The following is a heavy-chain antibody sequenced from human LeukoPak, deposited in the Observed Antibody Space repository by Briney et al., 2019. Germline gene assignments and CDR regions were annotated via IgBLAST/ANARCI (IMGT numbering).Heavy chain of an antibody. CDR3: ARVRGGYYFDY. CDR2: INSDGSST. CDR1: GFTFRSYW. J-gene: IGHJ4*02. Sequence: PGGSLRLSCAASGFTFRSYWMHWVRQAPGKGLVWVSRINSDGSSTTYADSVKGRFTISRDNAKNSLFLQMNSLRAEDTAVYFCARVRGGYYFDYWGQGTLVTVSS. D-gene: IGHD5-24*01. V-gene: IGHV3-74*01.